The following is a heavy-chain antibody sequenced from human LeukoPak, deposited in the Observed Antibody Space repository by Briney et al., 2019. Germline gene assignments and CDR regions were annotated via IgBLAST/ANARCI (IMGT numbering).Heavy chain of an antibody. Sequence: SETLSLTCTVSGGSISGSSYYWGWIRQPPGKGLEWIGSIYYSGSTYYNPSLKSRVTISVDTSKNQFSLKLNSVTATDTAVYYCALECSSTSCYPYYFDYWGQGTLVTVSS. CDR1: GGSISGSSYY. CDR3: ALECSSTSCYPYYFDY. V-gene: IGHV4-39*01. CDR2: IYYSGST. J-gene: IGHJ4*02. D-gene: IGHD2-2*01.